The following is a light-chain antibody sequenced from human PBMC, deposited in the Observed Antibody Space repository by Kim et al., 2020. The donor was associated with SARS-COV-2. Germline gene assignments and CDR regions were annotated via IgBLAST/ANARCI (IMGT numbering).Light chain of an antibody. Sequence: EIVMTQSPATLSVSPGETATLSCRASETVRRYLAWYQQKPGQAPRLIIYGAYNRATGVPARFSGSGSGTEFTVTISSLQSEDSAVYYCQQHYKWPLTFGRDQSGDQT. CDR3: QQHYKWPLT. CDR2: GAY. CDR1: ETVRRY. V-gene: IGKV3-15*01. J-gene: IGKJ4*01.